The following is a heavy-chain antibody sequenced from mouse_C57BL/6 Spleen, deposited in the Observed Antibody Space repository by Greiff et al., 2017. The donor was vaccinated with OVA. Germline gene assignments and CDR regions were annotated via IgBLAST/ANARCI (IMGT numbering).Heavy chain of an antibody. Sequence: QVQLQQPGAELVMPGASVKLSCKASGYTFTSYWMHWVKQRPGQGLEWIGEIDPSDSYTNYNQKFKGKSTLTVDKSSSTAYMQLSSLTSEDSAVYYCARRGSSGYIDYWGQGTTLTGSS. CDR2: IDPSDSYT. D-gene: IGHD3-2*02. J-gene: IGHJ2*01. CDR3: ARRGSSGYIDY. CDR1: GYTFTSYW. V-gene: IGHV1-69*01.